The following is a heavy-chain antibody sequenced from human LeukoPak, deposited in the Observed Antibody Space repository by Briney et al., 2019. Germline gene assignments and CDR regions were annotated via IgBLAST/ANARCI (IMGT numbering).Heavy chain of an antibody. V-gene: IGHV4-34*01. J-gene: IGHJ4*02. CDR2: INHSGST. D-gene: IGHD3-22*01. CDR1: GGSFSGYY. CDR3: ASAYYDSSGYFDY. Sequence: PSETLSLTCAVYGGSFSGYYWSWIRQPPGKGLEWIGEINHSGSTNYNPSLKSRVTISVDTSKNQFSLKLSSVTAADTAVYYCASAYYDSSGYFDYWGQGTLVTVSP.